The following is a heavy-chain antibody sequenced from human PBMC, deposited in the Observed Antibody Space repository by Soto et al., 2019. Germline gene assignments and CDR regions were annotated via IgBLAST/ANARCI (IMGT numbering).Heavy chain of an antibody. Sequence: GGSLRLSCAASGFTFSSYGMHWVRQAPGKGLEWVAVISYDGSNKYYADSVKGRFTISRDNSKNTLYLQMNSLRAEDTAVYYCAKDLWSGYYQHYFDYWGQGTLVTVSS. CDR3: AKDLWSGYYQHYFDY. V-gene: IGHV3-30*18. J-gene: IGHJ4*02. CDR2: ISYDGSNK. CDR1: GFTFSSYG. D-gene: IGHD3-3*01.